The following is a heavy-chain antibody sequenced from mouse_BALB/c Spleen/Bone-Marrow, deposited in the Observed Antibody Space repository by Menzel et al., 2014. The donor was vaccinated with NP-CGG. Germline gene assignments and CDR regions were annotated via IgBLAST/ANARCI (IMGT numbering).Heavy chain of an antibody. Sequence: DVQLQESGAELVKPGASVKLSCTASGFNIKDTYIHWVKQRPKQGLEWIGRIDPANEHTKYDPNFQGKATITADTSSNTAYLQLSSLTSEDTAVYYCASLTGTFDYWGQGSTLTVSS. D-gene: IGHD4-1*01. CDR2: IDPANEHT. V-gene: IGHV14-3*02. CDR1: GFNIKDTY. J-gene: IGHJ2*01. CDR3: ASLTGTFDY.